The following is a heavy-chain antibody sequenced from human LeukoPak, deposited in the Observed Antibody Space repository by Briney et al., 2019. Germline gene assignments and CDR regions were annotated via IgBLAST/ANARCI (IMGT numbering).Heavy chain of an antibody. Sequence: ASVKVSCKASGYTFTSYYMHWARQAPGQGLEWMGIINPSGGSTSYAQKFQGRVTMTRDTSTSTVYMELSSLRSEDTAVYYCAREGWAPYSTSQALGFDYWGQGTLVTVSS. D-gene: IGHD6-13*01. CDR2: INPSGGST. J-gene: IGHJ4*02. V-gene: IGHV1-46*01. CDR1: GYTFTSYY. CDR3: AREGWAPYSTSQALGFDY.